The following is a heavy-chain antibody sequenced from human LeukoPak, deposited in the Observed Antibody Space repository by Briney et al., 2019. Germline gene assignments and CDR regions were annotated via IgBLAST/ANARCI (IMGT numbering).Heavy chain of an antibody. Sequence: GGSLRLSCAASGFTFSDYYMSWIRQAPGKGLEWVSYITSSSSYTNYADSVKGRFTISRDNAKNSLYLQMNSLRADDTAVYYCARDPQSDVGCVDHWGRGNLVTVSS. J-gene: IGHJ4*02. CDR2: ITSSSSYT. CDR3: ARDPQSDVGCVDH. D-gene: IGHD1-26*01. V-gene: IGHV3-11*05. CDR1: GFTFSDYY.